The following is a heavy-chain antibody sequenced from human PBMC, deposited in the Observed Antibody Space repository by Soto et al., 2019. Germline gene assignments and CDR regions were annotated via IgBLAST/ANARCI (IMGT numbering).Heavy chain of an antibody. CDR2: ISYDGSNK. CDR3: AKSNRNRTHFIDY. J-gene: IGHJ4*02. CDR1: GFTFSSYG. Sequence: GGSLRLSCAASGFTFSSYGMHWVRQAPGKGLEWVAVISYDGSNKYYADSVKGRFTISRDNSKNTLYLQMNSLRAEDTAVYYCAKSNRNRTHFIDYWGQGTLVTVSS. V-gene: IGHV3-30*18. D-gene: IGHD2-2*01.